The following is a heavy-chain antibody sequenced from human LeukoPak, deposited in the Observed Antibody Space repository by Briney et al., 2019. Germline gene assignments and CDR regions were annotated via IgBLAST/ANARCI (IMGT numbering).Heavy chain of an antibody. V-gene: IGHV4-59*12. CDR3: ARESWGGIDY. D-gene: IGHD3-16*01. CDR2: ISNSGST. Sequence: SETLSLTCTISGGSISGYFWSWIRQPPGKGLEWIAYISNSGSTNYNPSLKSRVTMSVDTSKNQFSLKLSSVTAADTAVYYCARESWGGIDYWGQGTLVTVSS. J-gene: IGHJ4*02. CDR1: GGSISGYF.